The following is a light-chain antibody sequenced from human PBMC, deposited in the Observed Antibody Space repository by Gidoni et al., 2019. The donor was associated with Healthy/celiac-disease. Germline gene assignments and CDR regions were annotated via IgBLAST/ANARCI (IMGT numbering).Light chain of an antibody. J-gene: IGLJ3*02. CDR2: GNS. Sequence: QSVLTQPPSVSGATGQSVTISCTGSSSNIGAGYAVHWYQQLPGTAPKRLIYGNSNRPSGVPYRFSGSKSGTSASLALTGLQAEDEADYYCQSYDSSLSGSVFGGGTKLTVL. CDR3: QSYDSSLSGSV. V-gene: IGLV1-40*01. CDR1: SSNIGAGYA.